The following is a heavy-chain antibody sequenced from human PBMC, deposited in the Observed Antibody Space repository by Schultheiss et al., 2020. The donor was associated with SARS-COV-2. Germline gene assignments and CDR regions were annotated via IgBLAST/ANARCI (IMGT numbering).Heavy chain of an antibody. D-gene: IGHD5-18*01. CDR3: ASISHSYGDY. Sequence: SETLSLTCAVYGGSFSGYYWSWIRQPPGKGLEWIGEIYHSGSTNYNPSLKSRVTISVDTSKNQFSLKLSSVTAADTAVYYCASISHSYGDYWGQGTLVTVSS. CDR1: GGSFSGYY. J-gene: IGHJ4*02. V-gene: IGHV4-34*09. CDR2: IYHSGST.